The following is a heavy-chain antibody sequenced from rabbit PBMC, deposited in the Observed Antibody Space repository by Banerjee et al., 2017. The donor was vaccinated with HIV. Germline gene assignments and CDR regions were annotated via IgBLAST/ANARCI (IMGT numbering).Heavy chain of an antibody. D-gene: IGHD4-1*01. CDR3: ARDLAGVIGWNFGL. Sequence: QEQLEESGGDLVKPEGSLTLTCKASGSDISSYAMSWVRQAPGKGLESIAWINFSDGSTYYANWAKGRFTISKTSSTTVTLQMTSLTAADTATYFCARDLAGVIGWNFGLWGPGTLVTVS. J-gene: IGHJ4*01. CDR2: INFSDGST. CDR1: GSDISSYA. V-gene: IGHV1S45*01.